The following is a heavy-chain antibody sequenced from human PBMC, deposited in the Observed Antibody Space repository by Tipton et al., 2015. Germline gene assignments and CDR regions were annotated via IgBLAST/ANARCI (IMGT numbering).Heavy chain of an antibody. CDR2: LDYVGNA. J-gene: IGHJ4*01. D-gene: IGHD3-10*01. V-gene: IGHV4-39*01. CDR3: ASPKLDRGVSLTPFDH. CDR1: GDSISSGSYS. Sequence: TLSLTCTVSGDSISSGSYSWGWIRQPPGKALEWIGHLDYVGNAFYNASLKSRLIMSADAATNQISLNLTSVTAADTAVYYCASPKLDRGVSLTPFDHWGRGVSVTVSA.